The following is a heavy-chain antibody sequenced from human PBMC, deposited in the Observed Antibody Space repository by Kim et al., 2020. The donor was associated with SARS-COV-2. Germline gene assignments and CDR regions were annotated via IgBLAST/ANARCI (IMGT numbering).Heavy chain of an antibody. V-gene: IGHV3-33*01. CDR1: GFTFSSYG. CDR3: ARELTDISGYYDY. J-gene: IGHJ4*02. D-gene: IGHD3-22*01. CDR2: ICYVGSNN. Sequence: GGSLRLSCAASGFTFSSYGMHWVRQAPGKGLEWVAVICYVGSNNYYADSVKGRFTISSDNSKNTLYLQMNSLRAEDTAVYYCARELTDISGYYDYWGQGTLVTVSS.